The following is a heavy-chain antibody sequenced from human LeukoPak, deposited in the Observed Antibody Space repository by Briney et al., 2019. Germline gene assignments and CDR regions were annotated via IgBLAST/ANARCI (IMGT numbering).Heavy chain of an antibody. J-gene: IGHJ4*02. V-gene: IGHV3-30*18. D-gene: IGHD3-3*01. CDR1: GFTFSSYD. CDR2: ISYDGSKK. CDR3: AKESYDFWSGYYPHPDYFDY. Sequence: GRSLRLSCAASGFTFSSYDMHWVRQAPGKGLEWVAVISYDGSKKYYADSVKGRFTISRDNSKNTLYLQMNSLRAEDTAVYYCAKESYDFWSGYYPHPDYFDYWGQGTLVTVSS.